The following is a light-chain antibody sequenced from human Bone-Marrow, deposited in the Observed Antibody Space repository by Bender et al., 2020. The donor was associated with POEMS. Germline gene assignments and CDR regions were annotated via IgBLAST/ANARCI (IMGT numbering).Light chain of an antibody. V-gene: IGLV1-44*01. CDR1: SSNIGAHA. J-gene: IGLJ3*02. Sequence: QSVLTQPLSASGTPGQRVTISCSGGSSNIGAHAVNWYQHLPGTAPKLLIYSSHRRPSEVPDRFSGSRSVASASLAISGVQSEDEADYYCAVWDDSLNGWVFGGGTKLTVL. CDR2: SSH. CDR3: AVWDDSLNGWV.